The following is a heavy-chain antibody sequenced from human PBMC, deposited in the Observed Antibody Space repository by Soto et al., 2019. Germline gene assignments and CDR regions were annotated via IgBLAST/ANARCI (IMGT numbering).Heavy chain of an antibody. Sequence: SETLSLTCTVSGGSISSGGYYWCWIRQHPGKGLEWIGYIFYSGSTYYNPSLTSRVTISVDTSKNQFSLKLSSVTAADTAVYYCARQPRTADIDLWFDSWGQGTLVTVSS. V-gene: IGHV4-31*03. CDR2: IFYSGST. CDR3: ARQPRTADIDLWFDS. CDR1: GGSISSGGYY. D-gene: IGHD2-2*01. J-gene: IGHJ5*01.